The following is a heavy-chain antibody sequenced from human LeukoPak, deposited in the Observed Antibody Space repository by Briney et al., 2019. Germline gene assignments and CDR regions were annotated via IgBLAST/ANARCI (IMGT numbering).Heavy chain of an antibody. J-gene: IGHJ4*02. CDR3: ARYSQRTNYYEDY. Sequence: SETLSLTCTVSGYSISSGYYWGWIRQPPGKGLEWIGSIYHSGSTYYNPSLKSRVTISVDTSKNQFSLKLSSVTAADTAVYYCARYSQRTNYYEDYWGQGTLVTVSS. V-gene: IGHV4-38-2*02. CDR2: IYHSGST. D-gene: IGHD3-22*01. CDR1: GYSISSGYY.